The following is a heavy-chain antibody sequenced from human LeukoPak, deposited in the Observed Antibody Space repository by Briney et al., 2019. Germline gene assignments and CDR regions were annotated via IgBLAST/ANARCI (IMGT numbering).Heavy chain of an antibody. CDR2: ISSSSSYI. CDR3: AGQSGIAARRSDY. J-gene: IGHJ4*02. V-gene: IGHV3-21*01. D-gene: IGHD6-6*01. CDR1: GFTFSSYS. Sequence: GGSLRLSCAASGFTFSSYSMNWVRQAPGKGLEWVSSISSSSSYIYYADSVKGRFTISRDNAKNSLYLQMNSLRAEDTAVYYCAGQSGIAARRSDYWGQGTLVTVSS.